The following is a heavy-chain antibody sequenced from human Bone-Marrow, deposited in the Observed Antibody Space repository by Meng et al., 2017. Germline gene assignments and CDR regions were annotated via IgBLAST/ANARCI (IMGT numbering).Heavy chain of an antibody. J-gene: IGHJ5*02. Sequence: VQVVGSGGGLVQPGRSLRLSCAASRYTFTSYYMHWVRQAPGQGLEWMGIINPSGGSTSYAQKFQGRVTMTRDTSTSTVYMELSSLRSEDTAVYYCARVYFDSPDPWGQGTLVTVSS. CDR1: RYTFTSYY. D-gene: IGHD3-9*01. V-gene: IGHV1-46*01. CDR3: ARVYFDSPDP. CDR2: INPSGGST.